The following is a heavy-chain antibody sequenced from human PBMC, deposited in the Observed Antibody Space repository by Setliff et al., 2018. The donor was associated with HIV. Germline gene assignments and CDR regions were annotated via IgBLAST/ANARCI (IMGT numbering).Heavy chain of an antibody. D-gene: IGHD3-22*01. J-gene: IGHJ6*02. CDR3: ARSRTSSGYYGVTGYGMDV. Sequence: LSLTCTVSGGSISSDYWSWIRQPPGKGLEWIGYIYYSGSTNYNPSLKSRVTISVATSKNQFSLKLNSVTTADTAVYYCARSRTSSGYYGVTGYGMDVWGQGTTVTVS. CDR1: GGSISSDY. V-gene: IGHV4-59*01. CDR2: IYYSGST.